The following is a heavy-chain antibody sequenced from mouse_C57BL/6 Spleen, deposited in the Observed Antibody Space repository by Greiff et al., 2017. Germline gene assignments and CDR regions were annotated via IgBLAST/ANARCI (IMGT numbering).Heavy chain of an antibody. J-gene: IGHJ4*01. CDR1: GYTFTSYW. CDR3: ARRSYAMDD. CDR2: IDPSDSYT. V-gene: IGHV1-50*01. Sequence: QVQLQQPGAELVKPGASVKLSCKASGYTFTSYWLQWVKQRPGQGLEWIGEIDPSDSYTNYNQQFKGKATLTVDTSSSTAYMQLSSLTSEDSAVYYCARRSYAMDDWGQGTSVTVSS.